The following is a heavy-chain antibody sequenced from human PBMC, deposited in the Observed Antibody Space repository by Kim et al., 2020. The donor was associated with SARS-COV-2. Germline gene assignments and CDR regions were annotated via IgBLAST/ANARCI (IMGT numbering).Heavy chain of an antibody. J-gene: IGHJ4*02. CDR2: GRA. D-gene: IGHD3-16*01. Sequence: GRANYAQKFQGRVTITADKSTSTAYMELSSLRSEDTAVYYCARGGDAQDYWGQGTLVTVSS. CDR3: ARGGDAQDY. V-gene: IGHV1-69*02.